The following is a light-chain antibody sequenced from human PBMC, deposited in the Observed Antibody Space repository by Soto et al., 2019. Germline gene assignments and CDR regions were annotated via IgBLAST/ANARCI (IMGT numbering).Light chain of an antibody. J-gene: IGKJ4*01. CDR2: AAS. Sequence: EIVFTQAPAILSVSPGERVTLSSGSSQSVATNLAWYQQKPGQAPRLLIYAASSRASGIPARFSGSGSGAEFTLTISGLQSEDFVVYYCQHYHDWPLTFGGGTKVDIK. V-gene: IGKV3-15*01. CDR3: QHYHDWPLT. CDR1: QSVATN.